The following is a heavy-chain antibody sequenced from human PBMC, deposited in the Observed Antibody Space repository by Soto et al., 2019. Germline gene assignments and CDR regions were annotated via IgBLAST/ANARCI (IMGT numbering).Heavy chain of an antibody. CDR3: TTIRSF. J-gene: IGHJ4*02. D-gene: IGHD3-10*01. Sequence: GGSLRLSCAASGFTFSNAWMSWVRQAPGKGLEWVGRIKSKTGGGTTDYAAPVKGRFTILRDDSKNTLYLQMNSLKTEDTAVYYCTTIRSFWGQGTLVTVSS. CDR2: IKSKTGGGTT. CDR1: GFTFSNAW. V-gene: IGHV3-15*01.